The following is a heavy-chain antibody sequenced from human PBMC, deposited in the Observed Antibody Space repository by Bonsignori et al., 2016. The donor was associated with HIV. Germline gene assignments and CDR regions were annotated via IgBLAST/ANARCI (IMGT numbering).Heavy chain of an antibody. CDR3: ARGIVGATTFDY. CDR2: IYYSGST. V-gene: IGHV4-59*01. J-gene: IGHJ4*02. D-gene: IGHD1-26*01. Sequence: WIRQPPGKGLEWIGYIYYSGSTNYNPSLKSRVTISVDTSKNQFSLKLSSVTAADTAVYYCARGIVGATTFDYWGQGTLVTVSS.